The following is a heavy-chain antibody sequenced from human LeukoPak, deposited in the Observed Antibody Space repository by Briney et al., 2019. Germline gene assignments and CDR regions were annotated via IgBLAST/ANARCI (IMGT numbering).Heavy chain of an antibody. CDR2: ISSSSSTI. J-gene: IGHJ6*03. Sequence: GGSLRLSCAASGFTFSSYSMNWVRQAPGKGLEWVSYISSSSSTIYYADSVKGRFTISRDNAKNSPYLQMNSLRAEDTAVYYCARVYDSMDVWGKGTTVTVSS. D-gene: IGHD2-8*01. V-gene: IGHV3-48*04. CDR3: ARVYDSMDV. CDR1: GFTFSSYS.